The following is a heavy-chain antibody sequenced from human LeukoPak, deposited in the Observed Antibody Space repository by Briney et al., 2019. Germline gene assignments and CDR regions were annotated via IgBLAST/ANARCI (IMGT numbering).Heavy chain of an antibody. D-gene: IGHD6-19*01. CDR1: GYTFTSYD. V-gene: IGHV1-8*01. CDR3: ARHPDGSGWYWTGYYYYGMDV. Sequence: ASVKVSCKASGYTFTSYDINWVRQATGQGLEWMGWMNPNSGNTGYAQKFQGRVTMTRNTSISTAYMELGSLRSEDTAVYYCARHPDGSGWYWTGYYYYGMDVWGQGTTVTVSS. CDR2: MNPNSGNT. J-gene: IGHJ6*02.